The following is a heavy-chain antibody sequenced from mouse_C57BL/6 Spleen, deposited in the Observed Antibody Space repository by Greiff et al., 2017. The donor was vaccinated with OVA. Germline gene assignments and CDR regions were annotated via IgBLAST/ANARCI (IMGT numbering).Heavy chain of an antibody. J-gene: IGHJ4*01. CDR3: ARHDVGAMDY. CDR2: IDPSDSYT. V-gene: IGHV1-69*01. Sequence: VQLQQSGAELVMPGASVKLSCKASGYTFTSYWMHWVKQRPGQGLEWIGEIDPSDSYTNYNQKFKGKSTLTVDKSSSTAYMQLSSLTSEDSAVYYCARHDVGAMDYWGQGTSVTVSS. D-gene: IGHD2-12*01. CDR1: GYTFTSYW.